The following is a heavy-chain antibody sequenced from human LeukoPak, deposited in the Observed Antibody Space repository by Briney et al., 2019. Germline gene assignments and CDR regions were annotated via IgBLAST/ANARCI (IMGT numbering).Heavy chain of an antibody. CDR1: GFTFRTNW. CDR3: ARNEN. J-gene: IGHJ4*02. Sequence: PGGSLRLSCAASGFTFRTNWMSWVRQAPGNGLEWVANIKEDGSATHYADSVKGRFTISRDNTKNSLYLQMNNLRADDTAVYYCARNENWGQGTLVTVSS. CDR2: IKEDGSAT. V-gene: IGHV3-7*01. D-gene: IGHD2/OR15-2a*01.